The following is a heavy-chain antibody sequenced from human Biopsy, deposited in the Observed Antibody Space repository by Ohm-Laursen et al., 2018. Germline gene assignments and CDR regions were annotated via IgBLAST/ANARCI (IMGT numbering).Heavy chain of an antibody. CDR2: ISGSGGST. V-gene: IGHV3-23*01. CDR3: AKGGYCTTTSCYMDVDY. D-gene: IGHD2-2*02. Sequence: SLRLSCAASGFSFDNYAMNWARQAPGKGLEWVSTISGSGGSTYYADSVKGRFTISRDASKNTLYLLMNSLRAEDTAMYHCAKGGYCTTTSCYMDVDYWGQRTLVTVSS. CDR1: GFSFDNYA. J-gene: IGHJ4*02.